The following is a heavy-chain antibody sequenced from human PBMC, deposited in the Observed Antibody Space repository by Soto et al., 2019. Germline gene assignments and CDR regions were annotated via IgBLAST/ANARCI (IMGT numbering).Heavy chain of an antibody. D-gene: IGHD2-8*01. CDR3: ARDRKYCTNGVRYWTPRYYGIHV. Sequence: ASVKVSCKASGYTFTSYGISWVRQAPGQGLEWMGWISAYNGNTNYAQKLQGRVTMTTDTSTSTAYMELRSPRSDDTAVYYCARDRKYCTNGVRYWTPRYYGIHVSGQGTTVTVS. V-gene: IGHV1-18*04. CDR2: ISAYNGNT. J-gene: IGHJ6*02. CDR1: GYTFTSYG.